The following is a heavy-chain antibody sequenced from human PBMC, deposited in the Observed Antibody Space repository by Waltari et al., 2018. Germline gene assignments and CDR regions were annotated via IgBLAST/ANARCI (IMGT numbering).Heavy chain of an antibody. CDR3: ARGRGIYYDSSGYPRKINFDY. J-gene: IGHJ4*02. CDR2: INHSGST. Sequence: QVQLQQWGAGLLKPSETLSLTCAVYGGSFSGYYWSWIRQPPGKGLGWIGEINHSGSTNYNPSLKSRVTISVDTSKNQFSLKLSSVTAADTAVYYCARGRGIYYDSSGYPRKINFDYWGQGTLVTVSS. V-gene: IGHV4-34*01. D-gene: IGHD3-22*01. CDR1: GGSFSGYY.